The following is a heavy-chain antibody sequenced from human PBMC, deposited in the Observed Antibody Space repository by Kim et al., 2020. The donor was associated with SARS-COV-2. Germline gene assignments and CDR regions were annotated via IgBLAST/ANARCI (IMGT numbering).Heavy chain of an antibody. V-gene: IGHV3-30*04. CDR2: ISYDGSNK. Sequence: GGSLRLSCAASGFTVSSYAMHWVRQAPGKGLEWVAVISYDGSNKYYADSVKGRFTISRDNSKNTLYLQMNSLRAEDTAVYYCARDNEYYDILTGYLRHYYYYYYMDVWGKGTKVTVSS. CDR3: ARDNEYYDILTGYLRHYYYYYYMDV. J-gene: IGHJ6*03. D-gene: IGHD3-9*01. CDR1: GFTVSSYA.